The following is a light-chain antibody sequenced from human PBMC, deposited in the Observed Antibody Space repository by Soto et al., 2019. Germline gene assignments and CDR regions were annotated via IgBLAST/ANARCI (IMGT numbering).Light chain of an antibody. J-gene: IGKJ2*01. V-gene: IGKV1-39*01. CDR3: QQSYSSPVYT. CDR2: AAS. Sequence: DIQMTQSPSSLSASVGDRVTITCRASQSISNYLNWYQQKPGKAPKVLIYAASSLQSGVPSRFSGSGSGTYFTLTISSLQPEDFATYYCQQSYSSPVYTFGQGTKLEIK. CDR1: QSISNY.